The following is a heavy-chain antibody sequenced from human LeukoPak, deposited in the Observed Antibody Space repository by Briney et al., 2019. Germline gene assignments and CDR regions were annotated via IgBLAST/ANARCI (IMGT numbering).Heavy chain of an antibody. CDR1: GDSVSSNSAA. D-gene: IGHD5-12*01. Sequence: SQTLSLTCAISGDSVSSNSAAWNWLRQSPSRGLEWLGRTYYRSKWYNDYAVSVKSRITINPDTSKNQFSLQLNSVTPEDTAVYYCARDSYDYPETFDYWGQGTLVTVSS. CDR2: TYYRSKWYN. CDR3: ARDSYDYPETFDY. V-gene: IGHV6-1*01. J-gene: IGHJ4*02.